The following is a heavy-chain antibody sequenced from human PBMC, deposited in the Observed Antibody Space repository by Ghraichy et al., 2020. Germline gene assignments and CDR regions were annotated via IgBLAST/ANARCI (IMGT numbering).Heavy chain of an antibody. V-gene: IGHV1-2*02. J-gene: IGHJ4*02. CDR2: INPNSGGT. CDR1: GYTFTGYY. CDR3: AREVRRYYGSGSYQGY. D-gene: IGHD3-10*01. Sequence: ASVKVSCKASGYTFTGYYMHWVRQAPGQGLEWMGWINPNSGGTNYAQKFQGRVTMTRDTSISTAYMELSRLRSDDTAVYYCAREVRRYYGSGSYQGYWGQGTLVTVSS.